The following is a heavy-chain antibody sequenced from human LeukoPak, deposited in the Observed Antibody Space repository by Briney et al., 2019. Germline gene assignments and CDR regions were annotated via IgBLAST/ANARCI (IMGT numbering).Heavy chain of an antibody. CDR1: GFTYISYA. D-gene: IGHD3-3*01. Sequence: GGSLRLSCAASGFTYISYAVSWVRQAPGKGREWVSAISGSGGSSYYADSVKGRFTISRDNSKNTVHLQMNSLRAEDTAVYYCAKDRDDTGITGAFDIWGQGTMVTVSS. V-gene: IGHV3-23*01. CDR2: ISGSGGSS. J-gene: IGHJ3*02. CDR3: AKDRDDTGITGAFDI.